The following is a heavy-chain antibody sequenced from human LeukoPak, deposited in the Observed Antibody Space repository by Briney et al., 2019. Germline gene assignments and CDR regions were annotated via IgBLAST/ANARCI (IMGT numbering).Heavy chain of an antibody. D-gene: IGHD4-17*01. V-gene: IGHV3-21*01. J-gene: IGHJ4*02. CDR2: ISSSSSYI. CDR1: GFTFSSYS. CDR3: ARGDYGDYKPFDY. Sequence: GGSLRLSCAASGFTFSSYSMNWVRQAPGKGLEWVSSISSSSSYIYYADSVKGRFTISRDNAKNSLYLQMNSLGAEDTAVYYCARGDYGDYKPFDYWGQGTLVTVSS.